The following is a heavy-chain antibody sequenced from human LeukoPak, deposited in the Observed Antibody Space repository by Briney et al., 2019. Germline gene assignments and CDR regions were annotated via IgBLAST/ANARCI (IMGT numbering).Heavy chain of an antibody. J-gene: IGHJ4*02. CDR1: GYTFTGYY. CDR3: ARVPGYSGYDLAWDY. CDR2: INPNSGGT. D-gene: IGHD5-12*01. V-gene: IGHV1-2*02. Sequence: GASVKVSCKASGYTFTGYYMHWVRQAPGQGLEWMGWINPNSGGTNYEQKFQGRVTMTRATSISTAYMELNSLRSDDTAVYYCARVPGYSGYDLAWDYWGQGTLVTVSS.